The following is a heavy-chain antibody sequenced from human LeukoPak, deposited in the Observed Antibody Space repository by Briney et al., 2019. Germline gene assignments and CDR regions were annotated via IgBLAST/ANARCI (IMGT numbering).Heavy chain of an antibody. V-gene: IGHV4-61*02. CDR3: ARGEWEPIGY. CDR1: GGSISSGSYY. J-gene: IGHJ4*02. CDR2: IYTSGST. D-gene: IGHD1-26*01. Sequence: SETLSLTCTVSGGSISSGSYYWSWIRQPAGKGLEWIGRIYTSGSTNYNPSLKSRVTISVDTSKNQFSLKLSSVTAADTAVYYCARGEWEPIGYWGQGTLVTVSS.